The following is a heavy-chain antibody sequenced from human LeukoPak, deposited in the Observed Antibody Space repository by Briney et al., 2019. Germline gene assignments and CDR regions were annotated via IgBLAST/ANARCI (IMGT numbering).Heavy chain of an antibody. D-gene: IGHD3-16*01. CDR3: ARVGLMG. V-gene: IGHV3-30-3*01. CDR2: ISYDGSNK. J-gene: IGHJ4*02. CDR1: GFTFSSYA. Sequence: GGSLRLSCAASGFTFSSYAMHWVRQAPGKGLEWVAVISYDGSNKYYADSVKGRFTISRDNSKNTLYLQMNSLRAEDTAVYYCARVGLMGWGQGTLVTVSS.